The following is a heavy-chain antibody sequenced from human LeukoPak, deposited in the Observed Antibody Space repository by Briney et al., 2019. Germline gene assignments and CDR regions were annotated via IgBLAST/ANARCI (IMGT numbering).Heavy chain of an antibody. D-gene: IGHD6-19*01. CDR1: GYTFTGYY. J-gene: IGHJ6*03. V-gene: IGHV1-2*02. CDR2: INPNSGGT. Sequence: ASVKVSCKASGYTFTGYYMHWVRQAPGQGLEWMGWINPNSGGTNYAQKLQGRGTMTRDTSISTAYTELSRLRSDDTAVYYCARGAVAGLGHYYYYMHVGGKGPTVTVSS. CDR3: ARGAVAGLGHYYYYMHV.